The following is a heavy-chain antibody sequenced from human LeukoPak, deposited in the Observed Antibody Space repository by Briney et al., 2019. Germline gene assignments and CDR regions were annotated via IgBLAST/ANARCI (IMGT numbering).Heavy chain of an antibody. Sequence: PGGSLRLSCAASGFTFSSYWMSWVRQAPGKGLEWVANIKQDGSEKYYVDSVKGRFTISRDNAKNSLYLQMNSLRAEDTALYYCAKECGDCYSGDAFDIWGQGTMVTVSS. CDR3: AKECGDCYSGDAFDI. J-gene: IGHJ3*02. CDR2: IKQDGSEK. V-gene: IGHV3-7*03. CDR1: GFTFSSYW. D-gene: IGHD2-21*02.